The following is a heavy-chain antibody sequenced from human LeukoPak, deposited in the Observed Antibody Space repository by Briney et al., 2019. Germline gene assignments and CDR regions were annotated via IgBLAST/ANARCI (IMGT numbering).Heavy chain of an antibody. J-gene: IGHJ1*01. D-gene: IGHD6-25*01. CDR2: VSHDGSTT. CDR1: GFTFTNYG. CDR3: AKEPNPYSSGWYFQD. V-gene: IGHV3-30*18. Sequence: QAGRSLRLSCAASGFTFTNYGMQWVRQAPGKGLEWVTVVSHDGSTTFYADSVKGRFTISRDNSKNTLDLQMDSLRPEDTAVYYCAKEPNPYSSGWYFQDWGQGTLVIVSS.